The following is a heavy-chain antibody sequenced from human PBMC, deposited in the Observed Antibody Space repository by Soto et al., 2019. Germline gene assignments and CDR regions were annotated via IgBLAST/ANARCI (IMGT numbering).Heavy chain of an antibody. CDR1: GCTFSSYA. V-gene: IGHV1-69*13. J-gene: IGHJ3*02. Sequence: SVKVSCKASGCTFSSYAISWVRQAPGRGLEWMGGIIAFFGNANYAQKFQGRVTITADESTSTAYMELSSLRSEDTAVYYCARAGIVGARGAFDTWGQGTMVTVSS. CDR3: ARAGIVGARGAFDT. D-gene: IGHD1-26*01. CDR2: IIAFFGNA.